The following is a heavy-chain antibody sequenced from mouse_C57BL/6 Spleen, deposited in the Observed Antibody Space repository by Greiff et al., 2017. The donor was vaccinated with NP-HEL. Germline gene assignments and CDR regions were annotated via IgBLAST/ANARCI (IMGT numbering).Heavy chain of an antibody. CDR3: ARGAVANWGYYFDY. J-gene: IGHJ2*01. CDR2: ISYDGSN. Sequence: EVKLQESGPGLVKPSQSLSLTCSVTGYSITSGYYWNWIRQFPGNKLEWMGYISYDGSNNYNPSLKNRISITRDTSKNQFFLKLNSVTTEDTATYYCARGAVANWGYYFDYWGQGTTLTVSS. D-gene: IGHD4-1*01. CDR1: GYSITSGYY. V-gene: IGHV3-6*01.